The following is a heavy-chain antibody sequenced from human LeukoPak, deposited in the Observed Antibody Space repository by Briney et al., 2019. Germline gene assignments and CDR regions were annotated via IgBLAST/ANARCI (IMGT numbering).Heavy chain of an antibody. CDR3: ARAEGSGSSFDY. V-gene: IGHV3-21*01. CDR1: GFPFRSFS. CDR2: ISSSSTYI. D-gene: IGHD3-10*01. J-gene: IGHJ4*02. Sequence: GGSLRLSCVASGFPFRSFSMNWVRQAPGKGLEWVSSISSSSTYIYYADSVKGRFTISRDNAKNSLYLQMNSLRVEDTAVYYCARAEGSGSSFDYWGQRTLVTVSS.